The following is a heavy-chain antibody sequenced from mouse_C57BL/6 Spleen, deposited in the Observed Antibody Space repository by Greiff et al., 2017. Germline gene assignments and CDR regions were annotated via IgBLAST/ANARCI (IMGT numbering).Heavy chain of an antibody. J-gene: IGHJ3*01. D-gene: IGHD1-2*01. Sequence: QVQLQQPGAELVMPGASVKLSCKASGYTFTSYWMHWVKQRPGQGLEWIGEIDPSDSYTNYNQKFKGKSTLTVDKSSSTAYMQLSSLTSEDSAVYYCATPITTGAYWGQGTLVTVSA. CDR2: IDPSDSYT. CDR1: GYTFTSYW. V-gene: IGHV1-69*01. CDR3: ATPITTGAY.